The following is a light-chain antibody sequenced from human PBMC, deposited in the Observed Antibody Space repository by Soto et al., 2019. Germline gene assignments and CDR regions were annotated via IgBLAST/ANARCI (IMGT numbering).Light chain of an antibody. CDR3: AGWDDSLSGPV. V-gene: IGLV1-47*02. Sequence: QSVPSQPPSASATPGQRVTISCSGTNSNIGSNYVYWYQQLPGSAPKLLIYSNSQRPSGVPDRFSGSKSGTSASLAISGLRSEDEADYYCAGWDDSLSGPVFGGGTKLTVL. CDR2: SNS. CDR1: NSNIGSNY. J-gene: IGLJ3*02.